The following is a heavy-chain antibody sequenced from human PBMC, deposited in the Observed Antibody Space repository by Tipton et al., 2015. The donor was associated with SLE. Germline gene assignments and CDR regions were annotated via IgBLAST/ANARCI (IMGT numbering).Heavy chain of an antibody. CDR1: GYTFTDYF. J-gene: IGHJ6*02. D-gene: IGHD3-16*01. CDR3: KGDQAGPSGLDV. Sequence: QSGAEVKKPGASVKVSCKASGYTFTDYFIHWVRQAPGQGLERMGWINPNGGGTNYAQKFRGRVTVTTDPSITTAYMELSSRTCDDRAVYDGKGDQAGPSGLDVWGQGTTVTVSS. V-gene: IGHV1-2*02. CDR2: INPNGGGT.